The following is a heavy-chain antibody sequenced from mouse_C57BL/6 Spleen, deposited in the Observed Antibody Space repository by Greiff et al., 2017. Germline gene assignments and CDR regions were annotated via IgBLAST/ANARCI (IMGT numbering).Heavy chain of an antibody. V-gene: IGHV14-2*01. CDR3: AGSYDANDFDY. J-gene: IGHJ2*01. CDR2: IDPGDGDT. D-gene: IGHD2-3*01. CDR1: GFNIKDYY. Sequence: VQLQQSGAELVKPGASVKLSCTASGFNIKDYYMHWVKQRTEQGLEWIGRIDPGDGDTKDAPKFQGKATITADTSSNTAYLQRSSLTSEDTAVYYCAGSYDANDFDYWGQSTTLTVSS.